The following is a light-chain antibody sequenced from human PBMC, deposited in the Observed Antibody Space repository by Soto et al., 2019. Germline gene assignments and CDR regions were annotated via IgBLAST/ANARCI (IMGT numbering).Light chain of an antibody. Sequence: QSALPQPASVSGSPGQSITISFSGTSSDVGAYDYVSWYQQHPGKAPKLMIYDVVNGPSGVSSRFSGSKSGNTASLNISGLQAEDESDYCCSSYTNSGTRVFGGGTKLTVL. J-gene: IGLJ3*02. CDR3: SSYTNSGTRV. CDR1: SSDVGAYDY. V-gene: IGLV2-14*01. CDR2: DVV.